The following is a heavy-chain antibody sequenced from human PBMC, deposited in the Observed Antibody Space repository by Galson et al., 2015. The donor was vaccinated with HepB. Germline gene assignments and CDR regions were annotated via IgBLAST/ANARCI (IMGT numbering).Heavy chain of an antibody. Sequence: SLRLSCAASGFTFDDYAMHWVRQAPGKGLEWVSGISWNSGSIGYADSVKGRFTISRDNAKNSLYLQMNSLRAEDTALYYCAKDLAIAVADEAKYYYYYGMDPWGQGTLVTVSS. D-gene: IGHD6-19*01. J-gene: IGHJ6*02. V-gene: IGHV3-9*01. CDR2: ISWNSGSI. CDR3: AKDLAIAVADEAKYYYYYGMDP. CDR1: GFTFDDYA.